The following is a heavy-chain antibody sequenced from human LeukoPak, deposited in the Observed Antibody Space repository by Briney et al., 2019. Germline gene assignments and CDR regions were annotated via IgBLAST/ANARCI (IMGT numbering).Heavy chain of an antibody. CDR3: AREKVIVVVITRYYGMDV. D-gene: IGHD3-22*01. V-gene: IGHV1-69*04. J-gene: IGHJ6*02. CDR1: GGTFSSYA. CDR2: IIPILGIA. Sequence: SVTVSCKASGGTFSSYAISWVRQAPGQGLEWMGRIIPILGIANYAQKFQGRVTITADKSTSTAYMELSSLRSEDTAVYYCAREKVIVVVITRYYGMDVWGQGTTVTVSS.